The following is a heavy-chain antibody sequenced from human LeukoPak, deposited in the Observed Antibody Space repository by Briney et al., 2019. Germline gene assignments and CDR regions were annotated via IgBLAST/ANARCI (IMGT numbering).Heavy chain of an antibody. J-gene: IGHJ4*02. Sequence: GASVKVSCKASVYTFTGYYMHCVRQAPGQGREWMGWINPNSGGTNYAQKFQGRVTMTRDTSISTAYMELSRLRSDDTAVYYCARVYGGKPFDYWGQGTLVTVSS. D-gene: IGHD4-23*01. CDR2: INPNSGGT. CDR3: ARVYGGKPFDY. CDR1: VYTFTGYY. V-gene: IGHV1-2*02.